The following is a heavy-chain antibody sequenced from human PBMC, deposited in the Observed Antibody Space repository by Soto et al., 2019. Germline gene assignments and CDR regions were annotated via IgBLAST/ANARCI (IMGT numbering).Heavy chain of an antibody. V-gene: IGHV1-18*04. CDR3: ARDGYGMDV. J-gene: IGHJ6*02. CDR1: GYTFTNYI. Sequence: QVQLVQSGAEVKKPGASVTVSCKASGYTFTNYILSWVRQAPGQGLEWMGWISAYNGNTNYAQNLQGRVTMTTDTSTCTAYMELRSLRSDDTAVYYCARDGYGMDVWGQGTTVTVSS. CDR2: ISAYNGNT.